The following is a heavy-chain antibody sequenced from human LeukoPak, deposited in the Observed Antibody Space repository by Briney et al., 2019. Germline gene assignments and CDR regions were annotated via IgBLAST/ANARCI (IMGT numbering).Heavy chain of an antibody. D-gene: IGHD1-14*01. Sequence: PSETLSLTCAVSGGSLTSSNDFWTWIRQPAGKGLEWIGRFCTGETTIYNLSLKSRVTISVDTSNKQFSLNLRSVTAADTAVYYCARGYPFDYWGQGILVTVSS. V-gene: IGHV4-61*02. CDR3: ARGYPFDY. J-gene: IGHJ4*02. CDR2: FCTGETT. CDR1: GGSLTSSNDF.